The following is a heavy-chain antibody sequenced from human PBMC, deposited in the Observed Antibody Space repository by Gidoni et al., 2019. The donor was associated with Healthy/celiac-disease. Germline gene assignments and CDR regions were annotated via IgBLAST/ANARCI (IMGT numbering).Heavy chain of an antibody. CDR2: IIPIFGIA. V-gene: IGHV1-69*04. J-gene: IGHJ4*02. Sequence: QVQLVQSGAEVKKPGSSVKVSCKASGGTFSSYAISWVRQAPGQGLEWMGRIIPIFGIANYAQKFQGRVTITADKSTSTAYMELSSLRSEDTAVYYCARGRYDSSGSPRYYFDYWGQGTLVTVSS. CDR3: ARGRYDSSGSPRYYFDY. CDR1: GGTFSSYA. D-gene: IGHD3-22*01.